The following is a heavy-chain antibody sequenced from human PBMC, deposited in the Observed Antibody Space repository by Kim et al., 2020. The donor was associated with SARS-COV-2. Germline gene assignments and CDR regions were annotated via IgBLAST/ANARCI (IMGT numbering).Heavy chain of an antibody. J-gene: IGHJ4*02. D-gene: IGHD3-9*01. CDR3: TRRRVNLDSFDPFDD. Sequence: GGSLRLSCAASGFTFGDYAMHWVRQAPGKGLEWISGISGNGVSTAYADSVKGRFTISRDNAKNSLYLQMSNLRPEDTALYYCTRRRVNLDSFDPFDDWGQGTLVTVSS. V-gene: IGHV3-9*01. CDR1: GFTFGDYA. CDR2: ISGNGVST.